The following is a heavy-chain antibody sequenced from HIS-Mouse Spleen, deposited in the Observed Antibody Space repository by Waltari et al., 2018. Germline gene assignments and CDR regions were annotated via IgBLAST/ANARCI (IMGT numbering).Heavy chain of an antibody. J-gene: IGHJ4*02. Sequence: QSQLQESGPGLVKPSDTLSRTCIVFGGSISSSSYYGGWIRQPTGKGMKWIGSIYYSGSTYYNPSLKGRVTISVDTSKNQFSLKLSSVTAADTAVYYCAYGDYFDYWGQGTLVTVSS. D-gene: IGHD4-17*01. V-gene: IGHV4-39*01. CDR2: IYYSGST. CDR1: GGSISSSSYY. CDR3: AYGDYFDY.